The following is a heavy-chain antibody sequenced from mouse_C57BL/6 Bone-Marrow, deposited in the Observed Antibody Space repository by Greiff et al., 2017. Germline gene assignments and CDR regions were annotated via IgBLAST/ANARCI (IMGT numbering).Heavy chain of an antibody. CDR2: IDPEDGDT. V-gene: IGHV14-1*01. CDR1: GFNIKDYY. Sequence: VQLQQSGAELVRPGASVKLSCTASGFNIKDYYMHWVKQRPEQGLEWIGRIDPEDGDTEYAPKFQGKATMTAATSSNTAYLQLSSLTSEDTAVYYCTTKDYYGRFDYWGQGTTLTVSS. CDR3: TTKDYYGRFDY. D-gene: IGHD1-1*01. J-gene: IGHJ2*01.